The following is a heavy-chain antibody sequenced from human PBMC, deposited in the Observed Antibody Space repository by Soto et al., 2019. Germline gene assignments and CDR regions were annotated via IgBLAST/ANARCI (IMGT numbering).Heavy chain of an antibody. Sequence: GSLRISCVASGINFRSYSMNWVRQAPGKGLEWASYISSSSSTIYYADSVKGRFTISKDNAKNSLYLQMNSLRDEDTAVYYCAREGYPFDYWGQGTLVTVSS. D-gene: IGHD5-12*01. CDR3: AREGYPFDY. CDR1: GINFRSYS. J-gene: IGHJ4*02. CDR2: ISSSSSTI. V-gene: IGHV3-48*02.